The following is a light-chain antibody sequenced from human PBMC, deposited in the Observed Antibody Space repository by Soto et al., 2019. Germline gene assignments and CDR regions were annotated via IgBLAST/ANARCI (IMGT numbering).Light chain of an antibody. CDR1: SSNIGSNI. CDR2: SND. J-gene: IGLJ3*02. V-gene: IGLV1-44*01. Sequence: QSALTQPPSASGTPGQRVTISCSGSSSNIGSNIVNWYQQLPGTAPKLLIYSNDQRSSGFPDRFSGSKSGTSASLAISGLQSEDEADYFCAAWDDGLNGLMFGGGTQLTVL. CDR3: AAWDDGLNGLM.